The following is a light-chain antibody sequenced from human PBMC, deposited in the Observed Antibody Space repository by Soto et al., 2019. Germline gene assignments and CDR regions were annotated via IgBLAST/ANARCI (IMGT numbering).Light chain of an antibody. Sequence: DIQMTQSPSTLSASVGDRVTITCRASRSINRWLAWYQQKPGKAPKLIISDASNLENGVPSRFSGSGSGTEFTLTISSLQSDDFATYYCQQYNSYSYTFGQGTKVDIK. V-gene: IGKV1-5*01. CDR1: RSINRW. J-gene: IGKJ2*01. CDR3: QQYNSYSYT. CDR2: DAS.